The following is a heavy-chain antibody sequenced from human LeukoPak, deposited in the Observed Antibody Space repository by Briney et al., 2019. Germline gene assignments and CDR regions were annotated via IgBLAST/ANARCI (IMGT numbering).Heavy chain of an antibody. CDR3: ARDARWSRYFDL. V-gene: IGHV4-61*02. J-gene: IGHJ2*01. D-gene: IGHD5-24*01. Sequence: KSSETLSLTCTVSGGSISSGSYYWSWIRQPAGKGLEWIGRIYTSGSTNYNPSLKSRVTISVDTSKNQFSLKLSSVTAADTAVYYCARDARWSRYFDLWGRGTLVTVSS. CDR2: IYTSGST. CDR1: GGSISSGSYY.